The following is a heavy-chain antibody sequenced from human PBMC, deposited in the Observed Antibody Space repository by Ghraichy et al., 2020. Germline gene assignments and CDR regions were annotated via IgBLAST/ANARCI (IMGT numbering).Heavy chain of an antibody. CDR1: GFTFSSYA. CDR3: AKDLHWYLEQLLLFDY. Sequence: GESLNISCAASGFTFSSYAMSWVRQAPGKGLEWVSAISGSGGSTYYADSVKGRFTISRDNSKNTLYLQMNSLRAEDTAVYYCAKDLHWYLEQLLLFDYWGQGTLVTVSS. J-gene: IGHJ4*02. D-gene: IGHD3-22*01. V-gene: IGHV3-23*01. CDR2: ISGSGGST.